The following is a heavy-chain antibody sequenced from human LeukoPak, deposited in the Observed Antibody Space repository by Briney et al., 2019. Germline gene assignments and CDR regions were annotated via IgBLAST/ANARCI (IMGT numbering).Heavy chain of an antibody. CDR2: IWYDGSNK. Sequence: PGRSLRLSCAASGFTFSSYGMHWVRQAPGKGLEWVAVIWYDGSNKYYADSVEGRFTISRDNSKNTLYLQMNSLRAEDTAVYYCAKGGPGGWLQAETPFDYWGQGTLVTVSS. CDR3: AKGGPGGWLQAETPFDY. J-gene: IGHJ4*02. V-gene: IGHV3-33*06. D-gene: IGHD5-24*01. CDR1: GFTFSSYG.